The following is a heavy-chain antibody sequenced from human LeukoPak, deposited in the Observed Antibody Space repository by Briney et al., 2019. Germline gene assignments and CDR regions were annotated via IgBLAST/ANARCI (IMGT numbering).Heavy chain of an antibody. Sequence: GGSLRLSCAASRFTFSSYAMSWVRQAPGKGLEWVSAISGSGGSTYYADSVKGRFTISRDNSKNTLYLQMNSLRAEDTAVYYCAKCVILTGRYMDVWGKGTTVTISS. CDR2: ISGSGGST. V-gene: IGHV3-23*01. CDR3: AKCVILTGRYMDV. CDR1: RFTFSSYA. J-gene: IGHJ6*03. D-gene: IGHD3-9*01.